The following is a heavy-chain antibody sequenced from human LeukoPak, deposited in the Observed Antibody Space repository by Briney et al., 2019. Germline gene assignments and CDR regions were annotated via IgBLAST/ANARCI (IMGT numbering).Heavy chain of an antibody. J-gene: IGHJ4*02. D-gene: IGHD6-13*01. CDR3: AREGIRIAAAGTIDY. CDR2: ISTCNENT. V-gene: IGHV1-18*01. Sequence: ASVKVSCKASGYTFSNYAINWVRQAPGQGLEWMGWISTCNENTNYAQKLQDRVTMTTDTSTSTAYMELRSLRSDDTAMYYCAREGIRIAAAGTIDYWGQGTLVTVSS. CDR1: GYTFSNYA.